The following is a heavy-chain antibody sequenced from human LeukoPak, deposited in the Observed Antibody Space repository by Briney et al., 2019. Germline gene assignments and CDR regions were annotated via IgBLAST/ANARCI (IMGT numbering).Heavy chain of an antibody. Sequence: PGGSLSLSCAASGFIFRSYAMHWVRPAPGKGLEWVVVISHDGINKKYADSVKGRFTISRDNSENTLFLQMNTLTEDDMAIYYCARDYRKEIVAVTALLYSWGQGTLVTVSS. CDR3: ARDYRKEIVAVTALLYS. D-gene: IGHD2-21*02. CDR1: GFIFRSYA. J-gene: IGHJ4*02. CDR2: ISHDGINK. V-gene: IGHV3-30-3*01.